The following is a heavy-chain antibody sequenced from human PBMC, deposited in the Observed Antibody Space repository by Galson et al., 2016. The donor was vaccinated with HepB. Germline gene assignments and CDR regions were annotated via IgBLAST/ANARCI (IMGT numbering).Heavy chain of an antibody. V-gene: IGHV3-66*01. D-gene: IGHD2-15*01. CDR3: ARTRHCSGGSCYGA. CDR2: IYSGGST. Sequence: YLRLSCAASGFTVSNNYMRWVRQAPGKGLEWVSLIYSGGSTYYADSVQGRFTISRDSSKNTLYLQMSSLRAEDTAVYYCARTRHCSGGSCYGAWGQGTLVTVSS. J-gene: IGHJ5*02. CDR1: GFTVSNNY.